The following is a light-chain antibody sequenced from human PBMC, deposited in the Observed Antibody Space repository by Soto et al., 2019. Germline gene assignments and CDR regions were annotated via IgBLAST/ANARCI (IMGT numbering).Light chain of an antibody. CDR2: SDN. J-gene: IGLJ3*02. CDR3: AAWDDSLKGPV. Sequence: QSVLTQPPSASGTPWQRVTLSCSGSGSNIGSSTVNWYQHLPGTAPKLLIFSDNQRPSGVPDRFSGSKSGTSASLAISGLQSEDEADYYCAAWDDSLKGPVFGGGTKVTVL. CDR1: GSNIGSST. V-gene: IGLV1-44*01.